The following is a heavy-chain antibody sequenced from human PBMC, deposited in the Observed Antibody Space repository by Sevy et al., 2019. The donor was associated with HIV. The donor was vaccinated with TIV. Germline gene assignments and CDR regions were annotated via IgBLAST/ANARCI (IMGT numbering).Heavy chain of an antibody. Sequence: ASVKVSCKASGYTFTTYGITWVRQAPGQGLEWMGWISAYNGNTNYVQKLQGRVTMTPDTSTSTAYMELRSLRSDDTAVYYCARGYYDSSGFPRDAFDIWGQGTMVTVSS. D-gene: IGHD3-22*01. CDR1: GYTFTTYG. V-gene: IGHV1-18*01. CDR2: ISAYNGNT. CDR3: ARGYYDSSGFPRDAFDI. J-gene: IGHJ3*02.